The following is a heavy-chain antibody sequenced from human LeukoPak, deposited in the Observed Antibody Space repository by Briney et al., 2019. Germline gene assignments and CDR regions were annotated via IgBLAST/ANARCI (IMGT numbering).Heavy chain of an antibody. J-gene: IGHJ6*03. Sequence: SETLSLTCAVYGGSFSGYYWSWIRQPPGKGLEWIGEINHSGSTNYNPSLKSRVTISVDTSKNQFSLKLSSVTAADTAVYYCARGNSCGWYRGYYYYYMDVWGKGTTVTISS. D-gene: IGHD6-19*01. CDR1: GGSFSGYY. CDR3: ARGNSCGWYRGYYYYYMDV. CDR2: INHSGST. V-gene: IGHV4-34*01.